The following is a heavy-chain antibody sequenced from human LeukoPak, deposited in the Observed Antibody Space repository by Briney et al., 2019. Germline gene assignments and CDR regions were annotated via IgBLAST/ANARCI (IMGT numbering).Heavy chain of an antibody. J-gene: IGHJ4*02. Sequence: ASVKVSCKASGYTFTGYYMHWVRQAPGQGLEWMGWINPNSGGTNYAQKFQGRVTMTRDTSISTAYMELSRLRSDDTAVYYCARSYGSGSSYFDYWGQGTLVTDSS. CDR2: INPNSGGT. V-gene: IGHV1-2*02. CDR1: GYTFTGYY. CDR3: ARSYGSGSSYFDY. D-gene: IGHD3-10*01.